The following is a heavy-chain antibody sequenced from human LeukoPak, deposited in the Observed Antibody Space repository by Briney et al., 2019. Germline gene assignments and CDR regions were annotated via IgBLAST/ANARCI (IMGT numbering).Heavy chain of an antibody. V-gene: IGHV4-39*01. CDR3: ARPKYYYYYMDV. CDR2: FYYSGST. Sequence: PSETLSLTCAVYGGSFSGYYWGWIRQPPGKGLEWIGSFYYSGSTYYNPSLKSRVTISVDTSKNQFSLKLTSVTAADTAVYYCARPKYYYYYMDVWGKGTTVTISS. J-gene: IGHJ6*03. CDR1: GGSFSGYY.